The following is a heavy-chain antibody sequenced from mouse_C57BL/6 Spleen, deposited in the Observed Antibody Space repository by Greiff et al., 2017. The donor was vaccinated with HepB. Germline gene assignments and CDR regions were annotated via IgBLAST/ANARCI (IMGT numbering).Heavy chain of an antibody. CDR3: ARSDYDGQDG. CDR2: IDPSDSYT. J-gene: IGHJ1*03. CDR1: GYTFTSYW. D-gene: IGHD2-4*01. Sequence: QVQLQQPGAELVMPGASVKLSCKASGYTFTSYWMHWVKQRPGQGLEWIGEIDPSDSYTNYNQKFKGKSTLTVDKSSSTAYMQLSSLTSEDSAVYYCARSDYDGQDGWGTGTTVTVSS. V-gene: IGHV1-69*01.